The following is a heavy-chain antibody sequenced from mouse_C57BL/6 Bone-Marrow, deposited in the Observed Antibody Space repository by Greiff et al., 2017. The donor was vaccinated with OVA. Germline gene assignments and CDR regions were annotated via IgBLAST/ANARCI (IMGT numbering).Heavy chain of an antibody. CDR2: INPSSGYT. Sequence: QVQLQQSGAELAKPGASVKLSCKASGYTFTSYWMHWVKQRPGQGLEWIGYINPSSGYTKSNQKFKDKATLTADKSSSTAYMQLSSLTYEDSAVYYCACITTVVPSYAMDYWGPGTSVTVSS. CDR3: ACITTVVPSYAMDY. CDR1: GYTFTSYW. D-gene: IGHD1-1*01. V-gene: IGHV1-7*01. J-gene: IGHJ4*01.